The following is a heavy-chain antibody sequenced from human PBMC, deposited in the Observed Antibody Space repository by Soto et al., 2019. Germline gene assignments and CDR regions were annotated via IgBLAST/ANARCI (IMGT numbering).Heavy chain of an antibody. Sequence: QVQLQQWGAGLLKPSETLSLTCAVYGGSFSGYYWSWIRQPPGKGLEWIGEINHSGSTNYNPSLKSRGTISVDTSKNQFSLKLSSVTAADTAVYYCARAPGIAAAGMRYFDYWGQGTLVTVSS. V-gene: IGHV4-34*01. CDR2: INHSGST. CDR1: GGSFSGYY. D-gene: IGHD6-13*01. J-gene: IGHJ4*02. CDR3: ARAPGIAAAGMRYFDY.